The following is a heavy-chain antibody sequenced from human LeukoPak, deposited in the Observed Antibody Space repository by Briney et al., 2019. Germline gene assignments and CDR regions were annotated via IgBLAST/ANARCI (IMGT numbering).Heavy chain of an antibody. J-gene: IGHJ4*02. CDR3: ARKDGDY. Sequence: PSETLSLTCTVSGASISAFHWTWFRQPAGKGLEWIGLIYSSGSTLFDPSLKSRVAMSVDLTKNQLSLKLTSVTAADTAMYYCARKDGDYWGRGTLVTVSS. CDR1: GASISAFH. V-gene: IGHV4-4*07. CDR2: IYSSGST.